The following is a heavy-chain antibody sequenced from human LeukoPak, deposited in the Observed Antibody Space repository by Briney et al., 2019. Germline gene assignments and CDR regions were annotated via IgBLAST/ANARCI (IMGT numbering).Heavy chain of an antibody. CDR1: GFTFSSQW. CDR2: IKQDGSEK. V-gene: IGHV3-7*01. Sequence: GGSLRLSCAASGFTFSSQWMSWVRQAPGKGLEWVANIKQDGSEKYYVDSVKGRFTISRDNAKNSLYRQTNSLRAEDTAVYYCAREVSNWFDPWGQGTLVTVSS. CDR3: AREVSNWFDP. J-gene: IGHJ5*02.